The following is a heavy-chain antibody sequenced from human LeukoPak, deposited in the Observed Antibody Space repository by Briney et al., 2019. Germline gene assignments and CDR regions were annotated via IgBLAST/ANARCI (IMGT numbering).Heavy chain of an antibody. J-gene: IGHJ4*02. D-gene: IGHD4-23*01. Sequence: QAGGSLRLSCAASGFTFSSYWMHWVRQAPGKGLVWVSRINSDGSSTSYGDSVKGRFTISRDNAKNTLYLQMNSLRAEDTAVYYCASLASVVDFDYWGQGTLVTVSS. V-gene: IGHV3-74*01. CDR2: INSDGSST. CDR1: GFTFSSYW. CDR3: ASLASVVDFDY.